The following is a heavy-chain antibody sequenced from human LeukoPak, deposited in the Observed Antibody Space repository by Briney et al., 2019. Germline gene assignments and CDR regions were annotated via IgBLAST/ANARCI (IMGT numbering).Heavy chain of an antibody. D-gene: IGHD3-22*01. CDR2: KYYRSKWYN. CDR1: GDSVSSKSAA. CDR3: ARSSGWFDY. Sequence: SQTLSLTCAISGDSVSSKSAAWDWIRQSPSRGLGWLGRKYYRSKWYNDYAVSVKSRITVNPDTSKNQFSLLLNSVTPEDTAVYYCARSSGWFDYWGQGTLVTVSS. J-gene: IGHJ5*01. V-gene: IGHV6-1*01.